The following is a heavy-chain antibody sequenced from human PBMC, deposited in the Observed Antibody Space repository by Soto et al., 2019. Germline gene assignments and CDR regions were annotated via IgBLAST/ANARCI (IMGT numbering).Heavy chain of an antibody. CDR1: GYSFTSYW. D-gene: IGHD3-10*01. CDR3: ASLNSSGSAGYYGMDV. CDR2: IYPGDSDT. Sequence: GASLKISCKGSGYSFTSYWIGCVRQMPGKGLEWMGIIYPGDSDTRYSPSFQGQVTISADKSISTAYLQWSSLKASDTAMYYCASLNSSGSAGYYGMDVWGQGTTVTVSS. J-gene: IGHJ6*02. V-gene: IGHV5-51*01.